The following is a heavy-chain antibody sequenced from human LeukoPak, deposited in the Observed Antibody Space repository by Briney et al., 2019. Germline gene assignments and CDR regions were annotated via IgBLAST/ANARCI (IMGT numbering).Heavy chain of an antibody. Sequence: GGSLRLSCAASGFTFSSYWMTWVRQAPGKGLEWVAVISYDGSNKYYADSVKGRFTISRDNSKNTLYLQMNSLRAEDTAVYYCARETWRGSARHFDYWGQGTLVTVSS. J-gene: IGHJ4*02. CDR2: ISYDGSNK. CDR3: ARETWRGSARHFDY. CDR1: GFTFSSYW. D-gene: IGHD1-26*01. V-gene: IGHV3-30-3*01.